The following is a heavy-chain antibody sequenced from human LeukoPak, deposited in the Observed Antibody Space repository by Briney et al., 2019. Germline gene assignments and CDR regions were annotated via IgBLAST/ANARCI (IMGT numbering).Heavy chain of an antibody. CDR3: ARQADSSGYEGFDY. D-gene: IGHD3-22*01. CDR2: ISGSGGST. J-gene: IGHJ4*02. Sequence: GGSLRLSCAVSGITLSNYGMTWVRQAPGKGLEWVSAISGSGGSTYYADSVKGRFTISRDNSKNTLYLQMNSLRAEDTAVYYCARQADSSGYEGFDYWGQGTLVTVSS. V-gene: IGHV3-23*01. CDR1: GITLSNYG.